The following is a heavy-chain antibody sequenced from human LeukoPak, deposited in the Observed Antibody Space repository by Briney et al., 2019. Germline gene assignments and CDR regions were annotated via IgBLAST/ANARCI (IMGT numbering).Heavy chain of an antibody. CDR1: GLTSRSYS. CDR2: ISSSSSTI. D-gene: IGHD6-19*01. V-gene: IGHV3-48*01. J-gene: IGHJ4*02. Sequence: GGSLRLSCAASGLTSRSYSLNWVRQAPGKGLEWVSYISSSSSTIYYADSVKGRFTISRDNAKNSLYLQMNSLRAEDTAVYYCARDGSGWLDYWGQGTLVTVSS. CDR3: ARDGSGWLDY.